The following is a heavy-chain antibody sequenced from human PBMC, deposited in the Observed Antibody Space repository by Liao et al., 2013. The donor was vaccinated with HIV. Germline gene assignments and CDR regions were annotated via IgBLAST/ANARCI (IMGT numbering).Heavy chain of an antibody. Sequence: QVQLQQWGAGLLKPSETLSLTCAVYGGSFSGYYWSWIRQPPGKGLEWIGEINHSGSTNYNPSLKSRVTISVDTSKNQFSLKLSSVTAADTAVYYCARSYYYDKVGAFDIWGQGTMVTVSS. D-gene: IGHD3-22*01. CDR3: ARSYYYDKVGAFDI. J-gene: IGHJ3*02. CDR1: GGSFSGYY. V-gene: IGHV4-34*01. CDR2: INHSGST.